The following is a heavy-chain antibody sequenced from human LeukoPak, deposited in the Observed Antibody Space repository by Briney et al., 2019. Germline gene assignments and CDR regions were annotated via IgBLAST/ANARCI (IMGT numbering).Heavy chain of an antibody. Sequence: SETLSLTCAVSGGSISSGGYSWSWIRQPPGTGLEWIGYIYHSGSTYYNPSLKSRVTISVDRSKNQFSLKLSSVTAADTAMYYCARRDSSGWTNWFDPWGQGTLVTVSS. CDR3: ARRDSSGWTNWFDP. J-gene: IGHJ5*02. D-gene: IGHD6-19*01. CDR1: GGSISSGGYS. CDR2: IYHSGST. V-gene: IGHV4-30-2*01.